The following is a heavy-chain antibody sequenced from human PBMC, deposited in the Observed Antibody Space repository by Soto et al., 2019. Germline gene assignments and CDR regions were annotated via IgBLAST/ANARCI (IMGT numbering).Heavy chain of an antibody. CDR1: GFTFSSYA. J-gene: IGHJ6*02. Sequence: GGSLRLSCAASGFTFSSYAMSWVRQAPGKGLEWVSAISGSGGSTYYADSAKGRFTISRDNSKNTLYLQMNSLRAEDTAVYYCATPRGLAAAGNIYGMDVWGQGTTVTVSS. CDR2: ISGSGGST. V-gene: IGHV3-23*01. D-gene: IGHD6-13*01. CDR3: ATPRGLAAAGNIYGMDV.